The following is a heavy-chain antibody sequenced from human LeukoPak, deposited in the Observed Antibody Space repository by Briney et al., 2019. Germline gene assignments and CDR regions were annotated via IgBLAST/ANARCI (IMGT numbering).Heavy chain of an antibody. CDR3: ATGTNSGRDGYFY. J-gene: IGHJ4*02. CDR2: IRYDGSNK. Sequence: PGGSLRLSCAASGFTFSSYGMHWVRQAPGKGLEWVAFIRYDGSNKYYADSVKGRFTISRDNSKNTLYLQIDSLRAEDTAVYYCATGTNSGRDGYFYWGQGTLVTVSS. CDR1: GFTFSSYG. D-gene: IGHD5-24*01. V-gene: IGHV3-30*02.